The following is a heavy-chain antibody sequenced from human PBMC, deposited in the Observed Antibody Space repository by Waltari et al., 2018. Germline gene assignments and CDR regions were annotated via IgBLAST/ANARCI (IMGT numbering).Heavy chain of an antibody. J-gene: IGHJ3*02. CDR1: GFTFSRYR. CDR3: ARDKLAHAFDI. V-gene: IGHV3-21*01. Sequence: EVQLVESGGGLVKPGGSLRLSCAASGFTFSRYRRNWVRQAPGKGLEWVSSISSSSSYIYYADSVKGRFTISRDNAKNSLYLQMNSLRAEDTAVYYCARDKLAHAFDIWGQGTMVTVSS. CDR2: ISSSSSYI.